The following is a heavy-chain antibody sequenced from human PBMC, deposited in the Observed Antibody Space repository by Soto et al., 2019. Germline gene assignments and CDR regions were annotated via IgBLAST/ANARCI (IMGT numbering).Heavy chain of an antibody. V-gene: IGHV4-30-4*01. D-gene: IGHD2-2*02. CDR1: CGSISSGDYY. CDR3: ARGILVVPDAIQVVWFDP. Sequence: SETLCLTWTVACGSISSGDYYLSWVRRPPVKGLEWIFYIYYSGSTYYNPSLKSRVTISVDRSKNQFSLKLSSVTAADTAVYYCARGILVVPDAIQVVWFDPWGQGTLVTVPS. J-gene: IGHJ5*02. CDR2: IYYSGST.